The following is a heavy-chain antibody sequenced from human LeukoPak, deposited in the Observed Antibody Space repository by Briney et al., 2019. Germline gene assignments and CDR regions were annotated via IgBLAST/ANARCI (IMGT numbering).Heavy chain of an antibody. D-gene: IGHD2-2*02. CDR3: AREGVVPAAIAWDY. CDR2: ISSNGGST. V-gene: IGHV3-64*01. Sequence: GGSLRLSCVASGFTFSSYWMHWVRQAPGKGLEYVSAISSNGGSTYYANSVKGRFTISRDNSKNTLYLQMGSLRAEDMAVYYCAREGVVPAAIAWDYWGQGTLVTVSS. J-gene: IGHJ4*02. CDR1: GFTFSSYW.